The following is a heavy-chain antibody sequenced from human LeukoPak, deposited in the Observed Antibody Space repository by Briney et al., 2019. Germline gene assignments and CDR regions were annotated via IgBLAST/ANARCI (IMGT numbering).Heavy chain of an antibody. D-gene: IGHD1-26*01. CDR2: INPNSGGT. V-gene: IGHV1-2*06. J-gene: IGHJ6*03. CDR3: ARESSYYYMDV. CDR1: GYTFTDYY. Sequence: ASVKVSCKASGYTFTDYYMHWVRQALGQGLEWMGRINPNSGGTNYAQKFQGRVTMTRDTSISTAYMELSRLRSDDTAMYYCARESSYYYMDVWGKGTTVTVSS.